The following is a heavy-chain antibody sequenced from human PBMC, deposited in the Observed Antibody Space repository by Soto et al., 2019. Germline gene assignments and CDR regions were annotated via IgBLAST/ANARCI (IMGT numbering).Heavy chain of an antibody. CDR2: ISSSSSYI. CDR3: ARVGGQLVPGFDY. CDR1: GFTFSSYS. V-gene: IGHV3-21*01. J-gene: IGHJ4*02. D-gene: IGHD6-6*01. Sequence: EVQLVESGGGLVKPGGSLRLSCAASGFTFSSYSMNWVRQAPGKGLEWVSSISSSSSYIYYADSVKGRFTISRDNAKNSLYLQMNSQRAEDTAVYYCARVGGQLVPGFDYWGQGTLVTVSS.